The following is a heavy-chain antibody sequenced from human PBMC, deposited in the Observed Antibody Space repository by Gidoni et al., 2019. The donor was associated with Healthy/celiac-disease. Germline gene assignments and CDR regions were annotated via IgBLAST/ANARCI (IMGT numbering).Heavy chain of an antibody. CDR2: INHSGST. D-gene: IGHD3-22*01. V-gene: IGHV4-34*01. J-gene: IGHJ3*02. CDR3: ARGGYYYARGGYPDAFDI. Sequence: PPGKGLEWIGEINHSGSTNYNPSLKSRVTISVDTSKNQFSLKLRSVTASETAVYDCARGGYYYARGGYPDAFDIWGQGTMVTVSS.